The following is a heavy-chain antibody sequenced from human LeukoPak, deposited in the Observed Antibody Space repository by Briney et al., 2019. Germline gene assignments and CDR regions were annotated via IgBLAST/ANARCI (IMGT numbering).Heavy chain of an antibody. CDR2: IHLDGTTT. V-gene: IGHV3-74*01. CDR3: ARGGSPSDY. CDR1: GFTFSSYW. Sequence: GGSLRLSCVASGFTFSSYWMHWVRQAPGKGLVWVSRIHLDGTTTTYADSVRGRFTISRDNAKNTLYLQMNSLTAEDTAVYYCARGGSPSDYWGQGTLVTVSS. D-gene: IGHD3-16*01. J-gene: IGHJ4*02.